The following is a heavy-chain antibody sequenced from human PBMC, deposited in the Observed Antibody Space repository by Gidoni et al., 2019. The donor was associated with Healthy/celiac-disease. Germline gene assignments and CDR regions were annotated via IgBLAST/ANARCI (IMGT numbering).Heavy chain of an antibody. D-gene: IGHD6-6*01. CDR3: ASTLSIAARLVLGY. CDR1: GCTFSSYT. CDR2: ISSSSSTI. V-gene: IGHV3-48*01. J-gene: IGHJ4*02. Sequence: EVQLVESGGGLVQPGGSLRLCCAASGCTFSSYTMNWVRQAPGKGLGWVSYISSSSSTIYYPDSLKGRFTIPRDNAKNSLYLQMNSLRAEDTSLYYCASTLSIAARLVLGYWGQGTLVTVSS.